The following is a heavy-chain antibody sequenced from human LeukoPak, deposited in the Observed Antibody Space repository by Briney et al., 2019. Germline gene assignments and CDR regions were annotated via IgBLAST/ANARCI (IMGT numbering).Heavy chain of an antibody. D-gene: IGHD5-18*01. CDR2: ISSSSSTI. CDR1: GFTFSSYS. Sequence: GGSLRLSCAASGFTFSSYSMNWVRQAPGKGLEWVSYISSSSSTIYYADSVKGRFTISRDNAKNSLYLQMNSLRAEDTAVYYCARDRKPWDTAMGPFDYWGQGTLVTVSS. V-gene: IGHV3-48*04. J-gene: IGHJ4*02. CDR3: ARDRKPWDTAMGPFDY.